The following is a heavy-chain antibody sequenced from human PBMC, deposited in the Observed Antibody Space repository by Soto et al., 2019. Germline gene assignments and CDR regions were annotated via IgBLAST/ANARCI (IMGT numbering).Heavy chain of an antibody. D-gene: IGHD2-2*02. CDR2: IYYSGST. V-gene: IGHV4-61*01. J-gene: IGHJ6*02. CDR3: ARSYCSSTSCYRYYGMDV. CDR1: GGSVSSGSYY. Sequence: QVQLQESGPGLVKPSETLSLTCTVSGGSVSSGSYYWSWIRQPPGKGMEWIGYIYYSGSTNYNPSLKSRVTISVDTSKNQFSLKLSSVTAADTAVYYCARSYCSSTSCYRYYGMDVWGQGTTVTVSS.